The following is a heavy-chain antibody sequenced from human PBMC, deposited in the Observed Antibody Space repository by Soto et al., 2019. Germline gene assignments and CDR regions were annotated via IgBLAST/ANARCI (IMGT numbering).Heavy chain of an antibody. J-gene: IGHJ5*02. Sequence: QLQLQESGSGLVKPSQTLSLTCAVSGGSISSGGYSWGWIGQPPGKGLEWMGYIYHSGSTYYNQSLKSRVTISVERSKNQFPLKLNSVTAADTAVYYCDRVRRISSGWFDRWGQGTLVTVSS. CDR3: DRVRRISSGWFDR. CDR1: GGSISSGGYS. V-gene: IGHV4-30-2*01. CDR2: IYHSGST. D-gene: IGHD3-10*01.